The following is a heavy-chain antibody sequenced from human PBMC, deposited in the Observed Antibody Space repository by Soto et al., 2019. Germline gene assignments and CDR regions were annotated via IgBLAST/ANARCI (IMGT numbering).Heavy chain of an antibody. D-gene: IGHD2-15*01. J-gene: IGHJ4*02. V-gene: IGHV4-30-4*01. CDR2: ISYSGST. CDR1: GGSISGGDYY. CDR3: ARVAQVVTYIFDY. Sequence: PSETLSLTCTVSGGSISGGDYYWNWLRQPPGKGLEWIGYISYSGSTYYSPSLRSRVTISVDTSKNQFSLKLSSVTAADTAVYYCARVAQVVTYIFDYWGQGTLVTVSS.